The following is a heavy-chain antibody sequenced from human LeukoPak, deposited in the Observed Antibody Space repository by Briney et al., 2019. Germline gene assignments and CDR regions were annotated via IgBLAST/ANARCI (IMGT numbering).Heavy chain of an antibody. CDR2: ISADGGST. CDR1: GFTFSNYG. D-gene: IGHD6-19*01. J-gene: IGHJ3*02. Sequence: PGGSLRLSCVVSGFTFSNYGMSWVRQAPGKGLQCVATISADGGSTYYPDSVKGRFTISRDNSKNALYLQMNSLRAEDTAVYYCVRDYDGYTSGWYFAFDIWGQGTMVTVSS. V-gene: IGHV3-23*01. CDR3: VRDYDGYTSGWYFAFDI.